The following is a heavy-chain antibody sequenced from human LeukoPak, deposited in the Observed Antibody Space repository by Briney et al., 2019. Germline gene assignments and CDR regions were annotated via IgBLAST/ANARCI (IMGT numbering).Heavy chain of an antibody. Sequence: GGPLRLSCVGSGFTFTTYWMSWVRQAPGKGLEWVANIKQDGSEEYYVDSVKGRFTISRDNTKNSLYLQMNSLRAEDTAVYYCARDSPYYYGSGSATYYMDVWGKGTTVTISS. D-gene: IGHD3-10*01. CDR1: GFTFTTYW. CDR3: ARDSPYYYGSGSATYYMDV. J-gene: IGHJ6*03. CDR2: IKQDGSEE. V-gene: IGHV3-7*01.